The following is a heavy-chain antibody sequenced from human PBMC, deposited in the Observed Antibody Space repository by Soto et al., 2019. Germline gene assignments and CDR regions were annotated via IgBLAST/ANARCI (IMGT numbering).Heavy chain of an antibody. J-gene: IGHJ4*02. CDR3: ARVVMIFGVVIYTSYFDY. V-gene: IGHV1-69*13. CDR2: IIPIFGTA. Sequence: VASVKVSFKASGGTFSSYAISWVRQAPGQGLEWMGGIIPIFGTANYAQKFQGRVTITADESTSTAYMELSSLRSEDTAVYYCARVVMIFGVVIYTSYFDYWGQGTLVTVS. D-gene: IGHD3-3*01. CDR1: GGTFSSYA.